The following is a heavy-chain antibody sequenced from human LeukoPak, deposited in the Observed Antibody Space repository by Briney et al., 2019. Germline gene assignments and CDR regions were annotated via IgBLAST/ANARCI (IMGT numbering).Heavy chain of an antibody. CDR1: GSTFSTDT. Sequence: GGSLRLSCSASGSTFSTDTMYWVRQAPGKGLEYVSGMTGDGGSIEYADSVKGRFTIPRENSKNTVYLQMSGLRTEDTAVYYCARRSGGFDSWGQGTLVTVSS. CDR3: ARRSGGFDS. D-gene: IGHD1-26*01. J-gene: IGHJ5*01. V-gene: IGHV3-64D*09. CDR2: MTGDGGSI.